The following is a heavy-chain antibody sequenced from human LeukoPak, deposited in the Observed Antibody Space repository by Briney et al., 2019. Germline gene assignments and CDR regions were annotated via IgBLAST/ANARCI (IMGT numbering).Heavy chain of an antibody. Sequence: GGSLRLSCAASGFTFSSYGMHWVRQAPGKGLEWVAVIWYDGSNKYYADSVKGRFTISRDNSKNTLYLQMSSLRAEDTAVYYCVKLGEDYYGSGSYYNPWGQGTLVTVSS. D-gene: IGHD3-10*01. V-gene: IGHV3-30*02. CDR1: GFTFSSYG. J-gene: IGHJ5*02. CDR3: VKLGEDYYGSGSYYNP. CDR2: IWYDGSNK.